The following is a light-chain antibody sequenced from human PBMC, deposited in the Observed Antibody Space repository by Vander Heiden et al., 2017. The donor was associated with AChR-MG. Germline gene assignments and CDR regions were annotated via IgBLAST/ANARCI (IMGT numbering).Light chain of an antibody. CDR3: QQSYSTPPALT. CDR2: AAS. J-gene: IGKJ4*02. Sequence: DNQMTQSPSSLSASVGDRVTITYRASQSISSYLKWYQQEPGKAPKLLIYAASSLQSGVPSRFSGSGSGTDFTLTISSLQPEDFTTYYCQQSYSTPPALTFGGGTKVEIK. CDR1: QSISSY. V-gene: IGKV1-39*01.